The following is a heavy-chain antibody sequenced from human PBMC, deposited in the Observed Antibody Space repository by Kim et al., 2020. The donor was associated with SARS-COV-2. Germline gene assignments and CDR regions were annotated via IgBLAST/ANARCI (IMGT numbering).Heavy chain of an antibody. J-gene: IGHJ4*02. D-gene: IGHD2-2*01. V-gene: IGHV3-11*03. CDR3: ARFPTRGGKIVVVPAAFFDY. Sequence: RFSISRDNAKNPLYLQINSLRAEDTAVYYCARFPTRGGKIVVVPAAFFDYWGQGTLVTVSS.